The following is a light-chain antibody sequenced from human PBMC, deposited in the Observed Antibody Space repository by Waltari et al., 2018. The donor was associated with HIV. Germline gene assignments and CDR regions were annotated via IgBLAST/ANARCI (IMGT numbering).Light chain of an antibody. J-gene: IGKJ2*01. V-gene: IGKV2D-29*02. CDR3: MQSLHRLST. Sequence: DIVMTQTPPSLSVTPGQPASFSCNSSQSPKHTDGKTYLYWYLQRPGKSPQVLIYEVSKRYDGVPDMVSGRGSGTQFTLKIARVEAEDVGSYYCMQSLHRLSTFGQGTKLEIK. CDR2: EVS. CDR1: QSPKHTDGKTY.